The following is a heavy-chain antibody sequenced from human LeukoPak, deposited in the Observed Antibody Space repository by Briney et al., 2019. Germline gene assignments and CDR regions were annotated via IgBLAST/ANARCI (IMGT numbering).Heavy chain of an antibody. Sequence: ASVKVSCKASGYIFTSYGISWVRQAPGQGLEWMGWISAYNGNTNYAQNLQGRVTMTTDTSTSTAYMELRSLRSDDTAVYYCARGDYVWGSYRTEMDVWGKGTTVTISS. J-gene: IGHJ6*04. CDR2: ISAYNGNT. CDR1: GYIFTSYG. V-gene: IGHV1-18*01. D-gene: IGHD3-16*02. CDR3: ARGDYVWGSYRTEMDV.